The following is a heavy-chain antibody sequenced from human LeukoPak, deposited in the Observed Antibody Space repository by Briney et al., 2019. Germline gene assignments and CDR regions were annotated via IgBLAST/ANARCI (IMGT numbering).Heavy chain of an antibody. CDR2: ISYDGSNK. CDR1: EFTFTTYG. CDR3: AKDQSDYAGYYFDY. V-gene: IGHV3-30*18. Sequence: GGSLRLSCAASEFTFTTYGMHWVRQAPGKGLEWVAIISYDGSNKFYADSVKGRFTISRDNSKNTLFLQMDSLRAEDTAVYYCAKDQSDYAGYYFDYWGQGTLVTVSS. J-gene: IGHJ4*02. D-gene: IGHD4-17*01.